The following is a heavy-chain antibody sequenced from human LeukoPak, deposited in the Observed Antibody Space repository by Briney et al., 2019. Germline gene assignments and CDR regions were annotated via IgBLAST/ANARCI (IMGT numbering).Heavy chain of an antibody. CDR1: GFPFSSYW. Sequence: GSLRLSFAASGFPFSSYWMSWGRQAPGKGLEGVANIKQDGSEKYYVDSVKGRFTISRDNSKNTLYLQMNSLRAEDTAVYYCAKDNVVTGDAFDIWGQGTVVTVSS. CDR3: AKDNVVTGDAFDI. J-gene: IGHJ3*02. CDR2: IKQDGSEK. V-gene: IGHV3-7*01. D-gene: IGHD4-23*01.